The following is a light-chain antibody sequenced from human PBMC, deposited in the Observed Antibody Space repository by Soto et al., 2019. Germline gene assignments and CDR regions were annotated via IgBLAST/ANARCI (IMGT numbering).Light chain of an antibody. CDR2: EVN. J-gene: IGLJ1*01. Sequence: QSALTQPRSVSGSPGQSVTISCTGTNGDVGAYNHVSWYQQHPGKVPKLMIYEVNNRPSGVSNRFSGSKSGNTASLTISGLQAEDEADYYCSSYSTRSTAVIGTGTKVTVL. V-gene: IGLV2-14*01. CDR3: SSYSTRSTAV. CDR1: NGDVGAYNH.